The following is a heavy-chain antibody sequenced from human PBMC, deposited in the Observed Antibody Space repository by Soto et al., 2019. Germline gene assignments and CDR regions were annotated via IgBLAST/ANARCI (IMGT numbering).Heavy chain of an antibody. CDR3: ARGDSSTYLNWFDP. V-gene: IGHV4-59*01. J-gene: IGHJ5*02. Sequence: PSETLSLPCSVSAASSRPCYWSWIWQPPGRGLEWIVYIDYSGTTNYSPSLKCRVTRSVDTSKIQFSLKLTSVTGADTAVYYCARGDSSTYLNWFDPWGQGTLVTVSS. D-gene: IGHD6-13*01. CDR2: IDYSGTT. CDR1: AASSRPCY.